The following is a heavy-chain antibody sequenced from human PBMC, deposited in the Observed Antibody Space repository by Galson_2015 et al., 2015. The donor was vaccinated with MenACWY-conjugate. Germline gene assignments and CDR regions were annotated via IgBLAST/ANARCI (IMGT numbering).Heavy chain of an antibody. CDR3: ARGGGAAKEFDY. Sequence: LRLSCAASGFTFSDYDMSWIRQAPGKGLEWVSYISSGGSSINHAEFVKGRFTISRDNAKNSQYLQMNSLRAEDTAVYYCARGGGAAKEFDYWGQGTLVTVSS. D-gene: IGHD2-15*01. CDR1: GFTFSDYD. J-gene: IGHJ4*02. CDR2: ISSGGSSI. V-gene: IGHV3-11*01.